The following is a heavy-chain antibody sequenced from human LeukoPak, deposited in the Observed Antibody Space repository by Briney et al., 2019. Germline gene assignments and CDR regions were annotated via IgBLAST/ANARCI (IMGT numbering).Heavy chain of an antibody. V-gene: IGHV4-39*01. D-gene: IGHD3-10*01. CDR1: GGSISSSSYY. Sequence: SETLSLTCTVSGGSISSSSYYWGWIRQPPGKGLEWIGSIYYSGSTYYNPSLKSRVTISVDTSKNQFSLKLSSVTAADTAVYYCATPGGGLAEYFQHWGQGTPVTVSS. J-gene: IGHJ1*01. CDR2: IYYSGST. CDR3: ATPGGGLAEYFQH.